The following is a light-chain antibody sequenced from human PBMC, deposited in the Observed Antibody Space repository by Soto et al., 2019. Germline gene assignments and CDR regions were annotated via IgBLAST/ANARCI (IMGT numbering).Light chain of an antibody. Sequence: QSALTQPRSVSGSPGQSVTISCTGTSSDVGGYNYVSWYQQHPGKAPKLMIYDVSKRPSGVPDRFSGSKSGNTASLTISGLRAEDEADYYCCSYAGSYKGVFGGGTKVTVL. CDR1: SSDVGGYNY. J-gene: IGLJ3*02. V-gene: IGLV2-11*01. CDR3: CSYAGSYKGV. CDR2: DVS.